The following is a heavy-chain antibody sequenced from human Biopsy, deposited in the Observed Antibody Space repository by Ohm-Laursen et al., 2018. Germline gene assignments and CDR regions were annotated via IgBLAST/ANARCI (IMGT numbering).Heavy chain of an antibody. J-gene: IGHJ4*02. CDR2: ISNSGTT. D-gene: IGHD3-3*01. CDR3: ARLSTLFGVADFTYD. CDR1: GASVRSHF. V-gene: IGHV4-59*08. Sequence: GTLSLTCTLSGASVRSHFLTWIRQPPGKGLQWIGSISNSGTTKSSPSLKSRVNISLHTSKNQLSLKLTSVTAADTAVYYCARLSTLFGVADFTYDWGQGTLVTVSS.